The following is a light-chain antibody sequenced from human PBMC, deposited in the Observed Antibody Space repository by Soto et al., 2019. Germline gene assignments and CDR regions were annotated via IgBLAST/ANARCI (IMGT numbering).Light chain of an antibody. Sequence: DIQMTQSPSSLSASVGDRVTITCRASQAISNYLAWFQKKPGKVPKLLIYAASTLQAGVPSRFSGSGSGTDCTLTISSLQPEDVATYYCQRCNSAPLTFGGGTKVEIK. CDR3: QRCNSAPLT. V-gene: IGKV1-27*01. J-gene: IGKJ4*01. CDR1: QAISNY. CDR2: AAS.